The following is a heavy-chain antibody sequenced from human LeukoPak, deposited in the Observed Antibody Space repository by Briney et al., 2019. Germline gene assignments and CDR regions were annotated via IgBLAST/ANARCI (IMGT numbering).Heavy chain of an antibody. CDR2: INEDGSVQ. CDR3: ASRESSMSRSH. D-gene: IGHD2/OR15-2a*01. J-gene: IGHJ4*01. Sequence: GGSLRLSCVASGFIFSDHWMNWVRQVPGRGLEWVANINEDGSVQDYVHSVRGRFTISRDNAKNSMYLQMNSLRAEDTAIYYCASRESSMSRSHWGHGTLVTVSS. CDR1: GFIFSDHW. V-gene: IGHV3-7*01.